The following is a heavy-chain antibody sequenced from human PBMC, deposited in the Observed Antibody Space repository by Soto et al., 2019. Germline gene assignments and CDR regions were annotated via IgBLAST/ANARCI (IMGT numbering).Heavy chain of an antibody. D-gene: IGHD2-2*02. J-gene: IGHJ4*02. Sequence: ASVKVSCKASGYTFTSYAMHWVRQAPGQRLEWMGWINAGNGNTKYSQKFQGRVTITRDTSASRAYMELSSLRSEDTAVYYCAKSATVPAAIAYWGQGTLVTVSS. CDR2: INAGNGNT. CDR1: GYTFTSYA. V-gene: IGHV1-3*01. CDR3: AKSATVPAAIAY.